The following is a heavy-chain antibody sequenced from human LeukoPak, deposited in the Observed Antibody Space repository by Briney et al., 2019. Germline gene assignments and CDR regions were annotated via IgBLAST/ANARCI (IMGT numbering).Heavy chain of an antibody. Sequence: ASVKVSCKASGYTFIYYDMHWVRQAPGQGLEWVGTINTYDNSTNYAQKFQGRVTMTTDMSTSTVYMELNSLRSEDTAVYYCAKELNSYGYAFEVWGQGTMVTVSS. V-gene: IGHV1-46*01. CDR3: AKELNSYGYAFEV. CDR1: GYTFIYYD. CDR2: INTYDNST. D-gene: IGHD5-18*01. J-gene: IGHJ3*01.